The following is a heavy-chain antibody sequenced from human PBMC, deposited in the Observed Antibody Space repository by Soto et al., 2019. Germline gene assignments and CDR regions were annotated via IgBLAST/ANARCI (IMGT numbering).Heavy chain of an antibody. CDR2: MIPIGSKT. CDR3: ARYRTKVPVAFDV. D-gene: IGHD3-16*02. J-gene: IGHJ3*01. Sequence: ASVKVSCKASGGTFSSYAISWVRQATGQGLECMGGMIPIGSKTNYAQKFQGRVTITGDDSTSTAYMELSGLRSEDTAVYYCARYRTKVPVAFDVWGQGTMVTVSS. V-gene: IGHV1-69*13. CDR1: GGTFSSYA.